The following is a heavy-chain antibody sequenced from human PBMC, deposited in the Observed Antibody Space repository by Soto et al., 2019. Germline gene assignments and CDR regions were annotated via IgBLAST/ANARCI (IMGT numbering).Heavy chain of an antibody. J-gene: IGHJ4*02. CDR3: ARGGCSSTSCYVNYRDTRYYFDY. Sequence: SQTLSLTCAISGDSVSSNSAAWNWIRQSPSRGLEWLGRTYYRSKWYNDYAVSVKSRITINPDTSKNQFSLQLNSVTPEDTAVYYCARGGCSSTSCYVNYRDTRYYFDYWGQGTLVTVSS. D-gene: IGHD2-2*01. CDR1: GDSVSSNSAA. V-gene: IGHV6-1*01. CDR2: TYYRSKWYN.